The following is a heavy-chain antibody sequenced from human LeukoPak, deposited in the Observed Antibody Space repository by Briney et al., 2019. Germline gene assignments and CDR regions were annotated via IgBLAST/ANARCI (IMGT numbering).Heavy chain of an antibody. Sequence: SETLSLTCTVSGGSISSSSYYWGWIRQPPGKGLEWIGSIYYSGSTYYNPSLKSRVTISVDTSKNQSSLKLSSVTAADTAVYYCAGIVLMVYANWFDPWGQGTLVTVSS. J-gene: IGHJ5*02. CDR1: GGSISSSSYY. CDR3: AGIVLMVYANWFDP. D-gene: IGHD2-8*01. CDR2: IYYSGST. V-gene: IGHV4-39*01.